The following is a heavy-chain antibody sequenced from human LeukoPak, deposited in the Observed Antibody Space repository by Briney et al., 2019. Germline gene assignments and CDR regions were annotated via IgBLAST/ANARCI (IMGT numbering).Heavy chain of an antibody. CDR3: ARSPLYDYVWGSYRTNIDAFDI. Sequence: GGSLRLSCAASGFTFSDSYMTWVRQAPGKGLEWLSYISGNSGDTNYADSVKGRFTISRDNAKNSLYLQMNSLRAEDTAVYYCARSPLYDYVWGSYRTNIDAFDIWGQGTMVTVSS. CDR1: GFTFSDSY. V-gene: IGHV3-11*03. D-gene: IGHD3-16*02. J-gene: IGHJ3*02. CDR2: ISGNSGDT.